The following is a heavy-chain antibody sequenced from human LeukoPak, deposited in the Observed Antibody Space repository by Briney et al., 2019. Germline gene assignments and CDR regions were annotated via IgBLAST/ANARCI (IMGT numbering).Heavy chain of an antibody. Sequence: PSETLSLTCIVSGGSISSSTYYWGWIRQPPGKGLEWIGSIFYSGSTYYNPSLKSRVTISVDTSKNQFSLKLNSVTAADTAVYYCARQESSNWDWGQGTLVTVSS. CDR1: GGSISSSTYY. J-gene: IGHJ4*02. V-gene: IGHV4-39*01. D-gene: IGHD6-13*01. CDR3: ARQESSNWD. CDR2: IFYSGST.